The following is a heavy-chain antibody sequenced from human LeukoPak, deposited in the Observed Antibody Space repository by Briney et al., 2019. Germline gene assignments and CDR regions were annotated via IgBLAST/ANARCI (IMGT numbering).Heavy chain of an antibody. CDR3: ASGSYLDY. D-gene: IGHD1-26*01. J-gene: IGHJ4*02. Sequence: VASVKVSCKASGYTFTKYFMYWVRQAPGQGLEWMGLINLRGGSTSYTQKFQGRVTMTRDTSTSTVYMELSSLRSEDTAVYYCASGSYLDYWGQGTLVTVSS. CDR1: GYTFTKYF. CDR2: INLRGGST. V-gene: IGHV1-46*01.